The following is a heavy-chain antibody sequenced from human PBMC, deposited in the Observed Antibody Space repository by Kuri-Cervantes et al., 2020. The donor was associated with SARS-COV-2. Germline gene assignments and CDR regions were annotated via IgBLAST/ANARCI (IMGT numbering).Heavy chain of an antibody. CDR2: INAGNGNT. CDR3: ATNLYGDYPDY. V-gene: IGHV1-3*01. D-gene: IGHD4-17*01. J-gene: IGHJ4*02. Sequence: ASLKVSCKASGYTFTSYAMHWVGQAPGQRLEWMGWINAGNGNTKYSQKFQGRVTITRDTSASTAYMELSSLRSEDTAVYYCATNLYGDYPDYWGQGTLVTVSS. CDR1: GYTFTSYA.